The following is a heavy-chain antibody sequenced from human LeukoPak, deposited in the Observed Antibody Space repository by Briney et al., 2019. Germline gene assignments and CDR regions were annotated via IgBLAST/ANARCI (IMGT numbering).Heavy chain of an antibody. CDR1: GGSIRNYF. D-gene: IGHD1-1*01. V-gene: IGHV4-59*08. Sequence: SETLSLTCSVSGGSIRNYFWSWIRQSPGKGLEWIGYISDSVNTNYNPSLESRVTISVDTSKTQFSLRLGSVTAADTAVYFCASNIPTPTTSPPLGYWGQGTLVTVSS. CDR3: ASNIPTPTTSPPLGY. CDR2: ISDSVNT. J-gene: IGHJ4*02.